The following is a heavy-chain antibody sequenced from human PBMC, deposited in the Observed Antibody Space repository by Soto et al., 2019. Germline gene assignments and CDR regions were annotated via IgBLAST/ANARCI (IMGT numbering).Heavy chain of an antibody. J-gene: IGHJ4*02. CDR2: IYPRDSDT. CDR1: GYNFPSYW. V-gene: IGHV5-51*01. CDR3: VRTPDNWNPFDH. D-gene: IGHD1-20*01. Sequence: PGESLKISCKGSGYNFPSYWIGWVRQMPGKGLEWMGIIYPRDSDTRCSPSFQGQVTISADKSISTAYLQWSSLKASDTAMYYCVRTPDNWNPFDHWGQGTLVTVYS.